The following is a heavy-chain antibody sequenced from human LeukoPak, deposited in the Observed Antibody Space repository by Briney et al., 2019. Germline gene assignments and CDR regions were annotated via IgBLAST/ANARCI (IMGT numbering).Heavy chain of an antibody. CDR1: GFTFSSYG. V-gene: IGHV3-33*01. D-gene: IGHD4-17*01. CDR2: MWYDGSNK. Sequence: PGRSLRLSCAASGFTFSSYGMHWVRQAPGKGLEWVAVMWYDGSNKYYADSVKGRFTISRDNSKNTLYLQMNSLRAEDTAVYYCARGQTTVTVDYWGQGTLVTVSS. J-gene: IGHJ4*02. CDR3: ARGQTTVTVDY.